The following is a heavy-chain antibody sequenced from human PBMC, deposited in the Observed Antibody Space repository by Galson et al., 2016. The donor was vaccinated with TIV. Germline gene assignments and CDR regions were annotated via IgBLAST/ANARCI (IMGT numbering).Heavy chain of an antibody. CDR1: GFTFSSYG. J-gene: IGHJ4*02. CDR2: ISYDGSNK. V-gene: IGHV3-30*18. D-gene: IGHD7-27*01. Sequence: SLRLSCAASGFTFSSYGMHWVRQAPGKGLEWVEVISYDGSNKYYADSVKGRLTISRDNSKNTLYLQMNSLRAEDTAVYYCAKDRDLYPPFMGTFDHWGQGTMVTVSS. CDR3: AKDRDLYPPFMGTFDH.